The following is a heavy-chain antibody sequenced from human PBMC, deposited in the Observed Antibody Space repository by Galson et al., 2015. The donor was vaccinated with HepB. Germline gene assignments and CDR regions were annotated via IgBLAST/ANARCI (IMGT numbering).Heavy chain of an antibody. Sequence: SVKVSCKASGYTFTSYGVSWVRQAPGQGLEWMGWISTYNGNTNYAQKFQGRVTMTTDTSTSTAYMDLRSLRSDDTAVYYCARSYGDYVGACGYWGQGTLVTVSS. D-gene: IGHD4-17*01. V-gene: IGHV1-18*01. CDR2: ISTYNGNT. J-gene: IGHJ4*02. CDR1: GYTFTSYG. CDR3: ARSYGDYVGACGY.